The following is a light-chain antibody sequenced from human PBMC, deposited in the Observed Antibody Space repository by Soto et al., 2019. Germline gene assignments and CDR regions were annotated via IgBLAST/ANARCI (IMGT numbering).Light chain of an antibody. CDR1: QSISSW. J-gene: IGKJ1*01. Sequence: DIQMTQSHSTLSASVGDRVTITCRASQSISSWLAWYQQKPGKHPKRLISKSSSLESGGPSGFSGSGSGTEFTLPISSLQPDDFAPYYCQQHSTFGQGTKVEIK. V-gene: IGKV1-5*03. CDR3: QQHST. CDR2: KSS.